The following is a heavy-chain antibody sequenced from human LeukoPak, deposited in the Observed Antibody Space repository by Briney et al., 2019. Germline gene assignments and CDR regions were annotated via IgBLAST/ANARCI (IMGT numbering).Heavy chain of an antibody. CDR3: ARDHFDY. CDR2: IKQDGNEK. Sequence: GGSLRLSCAASGFTFSNYWMHWVRQAPGKGLEWVANIKQDGNEKYYVDSVKGRFTISRDNAKNSLYLQMNSLRAEDTAVYYCARDHFDYWGQGTLVTVSS. V-gene: IGHV3-7*03. J-gene: IGHJ4*02. CDR1: GFTFSNYW.